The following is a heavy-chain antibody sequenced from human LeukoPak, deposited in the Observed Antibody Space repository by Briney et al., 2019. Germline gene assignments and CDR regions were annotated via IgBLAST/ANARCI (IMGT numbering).Heavy chain of an antibody. CDR3: VRDQDGGYDSAFDY. CDR1: GYTFTSYG. D-gene: IGHD5-12*01. Sequence: GASVKVSCKASGYTFTSYGISWVRQAPGQGLEWMGWISAYNGNTNYAQKLQGRVTMTTDTSTSTAYMELRSLRSDDTAVYYCVRDQDGGYDSAFDYWGQGTLVTVSS. J-gene: IGHJ4*02. CDR2: ISAYNGNT. V-gene: IGHV1-18*01.